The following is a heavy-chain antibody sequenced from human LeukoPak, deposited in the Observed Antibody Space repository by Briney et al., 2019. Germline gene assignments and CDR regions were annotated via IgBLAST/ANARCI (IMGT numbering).Heavy chain of an antibody. Sequence: PGGSLRLSCAASGFTFSSYWMSWVRQALGKGLEWVANIKQDGSEKYYVDSVKGRFTISRDNAKNSLYLQMNSLRAEDTAVYYCAREEDGDPYYFDYWGQGTLVTVSS. J-gene: IGHJ4*02. CDR2: IKQDGSEK. D-gene: IGHD4-17*01. CDR1: GFTFSSYW. V-gene: IGHV3-7*01. CDR3: AREEDGDPYYFDY.